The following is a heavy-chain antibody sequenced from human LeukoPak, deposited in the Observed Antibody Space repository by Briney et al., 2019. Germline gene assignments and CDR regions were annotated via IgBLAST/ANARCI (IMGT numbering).Heavy chain of an antibody. J-gene: IGHJ4*02. CDR1: GYTFTSYY. CDR2: INPSGGST. CDR3: ARGAQFGDKGSFDY. Sequence: ASVKVSCKASGYTFTSYYIHWMRQAPGQGLEWMGLINPSGGSTSYTQKFQGRITLTRDTSTSTVYMELNSLRYEDTAVYYCARGAQFGDKGSFDYWGQGTLVTVSS. D-gene: IGHD4-17*01. V-gene: IGHV1-46*01.